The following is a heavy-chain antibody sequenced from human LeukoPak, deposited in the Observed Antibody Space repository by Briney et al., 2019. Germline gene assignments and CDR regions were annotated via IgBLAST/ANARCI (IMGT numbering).Heavy chain of an antibody. CDR3: AKGPPASFSYDSSGYYPPFGY. Sequence: GGSLRLSCAASRFTFSSSAMSWVRQAPGKGLEWVSGISGTGDETYYADSVKGRFTISRDNSKDTLYLQMNSLRAEDTAVYYCAKGPPASFSYDSSGYYPPFGYWGQGTLVTVSS. V-gene: IGHV3-23*01. J-gene: IGHJ4*02. CDR1: RFTFSSSA. D-gene: IGHD3-22*01. CDR2: ISGTGDET.